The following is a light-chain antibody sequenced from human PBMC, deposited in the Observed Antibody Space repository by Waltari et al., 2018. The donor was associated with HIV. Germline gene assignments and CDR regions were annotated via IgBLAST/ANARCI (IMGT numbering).Light chain of an antibody. J-gene: IGKJ5*01. Sequence: DVQMIQPPSTLSAAVGDRVTITCRASQSISSWLDWYQQKPGKAPKLLIYKASSLESGVPSRFSGSGSGTEFTLTISSLQPDDFATYYCQQYNSYSITFGQGTRLEIK. V-gene: IGKV1-5*03. CDR3: QQYNSYSIT. CDR1: QSISSW. CDR2: KAS.